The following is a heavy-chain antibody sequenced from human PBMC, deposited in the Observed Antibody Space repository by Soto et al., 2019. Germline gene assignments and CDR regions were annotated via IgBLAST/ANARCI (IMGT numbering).Heavy chain of an antibody. CDR3: ARVRYSSTAGRFDY. V-gene: IGHV1-18*01. J-gene: IGHJ4*02. CDR2: ISAYNGNT. Sequence: QVQLVQSGAEVKKPGASVKVSCKASGYTFTSYGISWVRQAPGQGLEWMGWISAYNGNTNYAQKPVGRVTITTDTSTSTAYMELRSLRPDATAVYYCARVRYSSTAGRFDYWGQGTLVTVSS. D-gene: IGHD6-13*01. CDR1: GYTFTSYG.